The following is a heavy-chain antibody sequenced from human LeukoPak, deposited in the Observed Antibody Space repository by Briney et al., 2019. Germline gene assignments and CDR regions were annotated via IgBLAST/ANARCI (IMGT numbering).Heavy chain of an antibody. D-gene: IGHD3-22*01. J-gene: IGHJ4*02. CDR1: GYSFTSYW. V-gene: IGHV5-51*01. CDR3: ARRTTYYYDSSDHYYFDY. Sequence: GESLKISCKGSGYSFTSYWIGWVRQMPGKGLEGMGINYPGDSDTRYRPSFRGQVTISPDKSISTAYLQWSSLKASDTAMYYCARRTTYYYDSSDHYYFDYWGQGTLVTVSS. CDR2: NYPGDSDT.